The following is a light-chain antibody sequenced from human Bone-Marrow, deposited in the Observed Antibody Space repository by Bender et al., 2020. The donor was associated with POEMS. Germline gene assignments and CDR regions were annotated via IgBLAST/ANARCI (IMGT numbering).Light chain of an antibody. CDR1: NSNIGTNA. J-gene: IGLJ3*02. Sequence: QSVLTQPPSASGTPGQRVTISCSGSNSNIGTNAVNWYQQFPGTAPKLLIYRDNQRPSGVPDRVYAFKSGPSASLAISGVPAGDEADYYCAAWDAGLSGGVFGGGTNLTVL. V-gene: IGLV1-44*01. CDR3: AAWDAGLSGGV. CDR2: RDN.